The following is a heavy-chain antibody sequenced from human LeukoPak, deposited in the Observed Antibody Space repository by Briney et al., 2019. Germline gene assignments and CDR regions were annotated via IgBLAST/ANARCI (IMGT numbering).Heavy chain of an antibody. CDR3: ARHVPDTLRFLEWLPGGTRFDP. V-gene: IGHV4-39*01. CDR1: GGSISSSSYY. D-gene: IGHD3-3*01. CDR2: IYYSGST. Sequence: PSETLSLTCTVSGGSISSSSYYWGWIRQPPGKGLEWIGSIYYSGSTYYNPSLKSRVTISVDTSKNQFSLKLSSVTAADTAVYYCARHVPDTLRFLEWLPGGTRFDPWGQGTLVTVSS. J-gene: IGHJ5*02.